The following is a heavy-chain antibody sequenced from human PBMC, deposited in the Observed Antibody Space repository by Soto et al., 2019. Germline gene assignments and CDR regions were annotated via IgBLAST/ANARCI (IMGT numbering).Heavy chain of an antibody. Sequence: PGGSLRLSCAASGFTFSSYGMHWVRQAPGKGLEWVAVISYDGSNKYYADSVKGRFTISRDNSKNTLYLQMNSLRAEDTAVYYCAKDQGITIGKGMDVWGQGTTVTVSS. CDR1: GFTFSSYG. J-gene: IGHJ6*02. D-gene: IGHD3-3*01. V-gene: IGHV3-30*18. CDR3: AKDQGITIGKGMDV. CDR2: ISYDGSNK.